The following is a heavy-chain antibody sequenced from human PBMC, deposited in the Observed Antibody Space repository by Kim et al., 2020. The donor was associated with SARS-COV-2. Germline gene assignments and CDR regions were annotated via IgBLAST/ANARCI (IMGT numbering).Heavy chain of an antibody. CDR2: DGSGT. J-gene: IGHJ4*02. CDR3: ATSLDF. Sequence: DGSGTFYVDSGKGRFTISRDNAKNSLYLQMNSLRVEDTAMYFCATSLDFWGQGTLVTVSS. V-gene: IGHV3-7*01.